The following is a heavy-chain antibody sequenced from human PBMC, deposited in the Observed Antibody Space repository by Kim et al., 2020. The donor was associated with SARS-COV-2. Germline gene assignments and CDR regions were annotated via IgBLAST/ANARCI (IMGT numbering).Heavy chain of an antibody. V-gene: IGHV1-3*04. D-gene: IGHD3-10*01. CDR1: GYTFTSYT. CDR3: ARDLGTMVRGVISWFDP. Sequence: ASVKVSCKASGYTFTSYTIHWLCQAPGQRLEWLGWVNTGNGNTRYSQKVEGRVTITRDTPASTAYMELSSLRSEDTAVYYCARDLGTMVRGVISWFDPWGQGPLVTVSS. J-gene: IGHJ5*02. CDR2: VNTGNGNT.